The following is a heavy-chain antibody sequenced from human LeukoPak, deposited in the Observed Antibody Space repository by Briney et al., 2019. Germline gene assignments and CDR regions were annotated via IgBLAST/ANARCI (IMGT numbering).Heavy chain of an antibody. CDR1: GGTFSSYA. CDR2: INPNSGGT. Sequence: ASVKVSCKASGGTFSSYAISWVRQAPGQGLEWMGWINPNSGGTNYAQKFQGRVTMTRDTSISTAYMELSRLRSDGTAVYYCAREKSPVAGTHNWFDPWGQGTLVTVSS. V-gene: IGHV1-2*02. CDR3: AREKSPVAGTHNWFDP. J-gene: IGHJ5*02. D-gene: IGHD6-19*01.